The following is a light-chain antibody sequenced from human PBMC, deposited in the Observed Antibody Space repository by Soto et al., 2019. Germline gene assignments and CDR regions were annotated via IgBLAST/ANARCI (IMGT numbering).Light chain of an antibody. CDR3: QSYDNSLSVGV. J-gene: IGLJ2*01. CDR2: GNS. CDR1: SSNIGAGYD. V-gene: IGLV1-40*01. Sequence: QLVLTQPPSVSGAPGQRVSISCTGSSSNIGAGYDVHWYHQIPGTAPKLLIYGNSDRSPGVPDRFSDSKSGTSASLDITGLQAEDEADYYCQSYDNSLSVGVFGGGTKLTVL.